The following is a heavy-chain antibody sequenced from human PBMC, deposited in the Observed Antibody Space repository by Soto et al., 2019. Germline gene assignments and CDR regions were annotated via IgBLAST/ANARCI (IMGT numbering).Heavy chain of an antibody. CDR2: VYYSGNT. V-gene: IGHV4-59*07. CDR1: GRAISGDS. Sequence: SAPLSLTYSFSGRAISGDSWIWIRQPPGKGLEWIGYVYYSGNTNYNPSLKSRVTISVDTSKNQFSLKLNSVTAADTAVYYCTRGSGWYAYWGQGTLVTVS. CDR3: TRGSGWYAY. D-gene: IGHD6-19*01. J-gene: IGHJ4*02.